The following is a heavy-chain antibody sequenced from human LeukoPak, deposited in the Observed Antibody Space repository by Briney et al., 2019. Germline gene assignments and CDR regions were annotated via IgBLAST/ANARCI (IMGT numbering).Heavy chain of an antibody. Sequence: KPSETLSLTCTVSGGSISSGGYYWSWIRQPPGKGLEWIGYIYHSGSTYYNPSLKGRVTISVDRSKNQFSLKLSSVTAADTAVYYCARVNSGSYLRWFDPWGQGTLVTVSS. V-gene: IGHV4-30-2*01. J-gene: IGHJ5*02. CDR3: ARVNSGSYLRWFDP. D-gene: IGHD1-26*01. CDR1: GGSISSGGYY. CDR2: IYHSGST.